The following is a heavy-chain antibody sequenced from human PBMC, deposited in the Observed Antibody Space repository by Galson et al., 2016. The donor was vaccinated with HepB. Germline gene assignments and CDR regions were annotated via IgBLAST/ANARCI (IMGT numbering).Heavy chain of an antibody. CDR1: GYTFTGHY. D-gene: IGHD3-9*01. V-gene: IGHV1-2*02. J-gene: IGHJ4*02. CDR3: ARAGLRYFDWFSPYYFDY. Sequence: SVKVSCKASGYTFTGHYIHWVRQAPGQGLEWMGWINPNSSGTKFAVKFQGRVTVTRDTSTSIAYMELSGLRSDDTAVYFCARAGLRYFDWFSPYYFDYWGQGTLVTVSS. CDR2: INPNSSGT.